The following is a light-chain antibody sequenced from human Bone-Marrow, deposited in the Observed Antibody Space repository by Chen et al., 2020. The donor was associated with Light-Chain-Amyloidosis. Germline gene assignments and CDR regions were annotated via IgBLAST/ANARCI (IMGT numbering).Light chain of an antibody. V-gene: IGKV3-11*01. CDR2: DAS. CDR3: QQRSNWPPYMYA. Sequence: EIVLTQSPATLSLSPGERATLSCRASQSVSSYLAWYQQKPGQAPRLLIYDASNRATGIPARFSDSGSGTDFALTISSLGPEDFAVYYYQQRSNWPPYMYAYGQGTKLGIK. CDR1: QSVSSY. J-gene: IGKJ2*01.